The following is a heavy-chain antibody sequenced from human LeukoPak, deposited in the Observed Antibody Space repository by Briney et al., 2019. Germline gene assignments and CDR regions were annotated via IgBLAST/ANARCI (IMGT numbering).Heavy chain of an antibody. Sequence: GASVKVSCKASGYTFTSYGISWVRQAPGQGLEWMGWISAYNGNTNYAQKLQGRVTMTTDTSTSTAYMELRSLRSDDTAVYYCARGSANTIFGVVFSGDYYYYMDVWGKGTTVTVSS. D-gene: IGHD3-3*01. CDR1: GYTFTSYG. CDR2: ISAYNGNT. CDR3: ARGSANTIFGVVFSGDYYYYMDV. J-gene: IGHJ6*03. V-gene: IGHV1-18*01.